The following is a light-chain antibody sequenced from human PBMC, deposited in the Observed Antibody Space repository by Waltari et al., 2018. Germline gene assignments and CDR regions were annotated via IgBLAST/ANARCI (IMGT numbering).Light chain of an antibody. CDR3: QSWVGKVV. CDR2: QDF. CDR1: ILGEKF. Sequence: YDLTQPPSVSVSPGQTATITCYGDILGEKFVSWYQQRPGQSPFLVIYQDFKRPSGIPERFSGSNSGNTATLTISGAQAMDEADFYCQSWVGKVVFGGGTKLTV. J-gene: IGLJ2*01. V-gene: IGLV3-1*01.